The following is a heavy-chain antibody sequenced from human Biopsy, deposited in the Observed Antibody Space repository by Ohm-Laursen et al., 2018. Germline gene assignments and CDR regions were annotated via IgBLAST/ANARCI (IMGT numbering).Heavy chain of an antibody. CDR1: GGIFSRYV. CDR3: AREYPEGDV. CDR2: IIPLLGIT. Sequence: VKISCKASGGIFSRYVMSWVRQAPGQGLEWMGRIIPLLGITNYVERFQGRVTISVDRSTSTAYMELSSLKSEDTAVYYCAREYPEGDVWGQGTSVTVSS. D-gene: IGHD2-2*02. V-gene: IGHV1-69*10. J-gene: IGHJ6*02.